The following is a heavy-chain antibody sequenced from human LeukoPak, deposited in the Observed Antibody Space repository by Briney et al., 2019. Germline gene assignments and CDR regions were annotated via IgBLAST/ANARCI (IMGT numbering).Heavy chain of an antibody. CDR2: IYYSGTT. V-gene: IGHV4-39*07. D-gene: IGHD3-10*01. Sequence: SETLSLTCTVSGGSISSSSYYWGWIRQPPGKGLEWIGSIYYSGTTYYNPSLKSRVTISVNTSKNQFSLKVNSVTAADTAVYYCATGRGVILTYLEYWGQGTLVTVSS. J-gene: IGHJ4*02. CDR3: ATGRGVILTYLEY. CDR1: GGSISSSSYY.